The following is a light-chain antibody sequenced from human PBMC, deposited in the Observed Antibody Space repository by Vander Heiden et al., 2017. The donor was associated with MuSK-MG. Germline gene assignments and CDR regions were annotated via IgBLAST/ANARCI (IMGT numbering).Light chain of an antibody. CDR2: GAS. V-gene: IGKV4-1*01. Sequence: DIVMTQSPDSLSLSLGERATINCKSSQSVLYSSNNKNYLSWYQQKPGQPPKLLIYGASTRESGVPDRFSGSGSGTDFTLTISSLQAEDVAVYYCQQYYSTPQTFGQGTKVEIK. CDR1: QSVLYSSNNKNY. J-gene: IGKJ1*01. CDR3: QQYYSTPQT.